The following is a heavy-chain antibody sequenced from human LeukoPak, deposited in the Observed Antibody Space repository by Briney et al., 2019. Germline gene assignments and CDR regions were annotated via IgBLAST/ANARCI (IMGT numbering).Heavy chain of an antibody. CDR1: GFTFSNAW. D-gene: IGHD3-9*01. V-gene: IGHV3-15*01. CDR2: IKSKTDGGTT. J-gene: IGHJ4*02. Sequence: PGGSLRLSCAASGFTFSNAWMSWVRQAPGKGLEWVGRIKSKTDGGTTDYAAPVKGRFTISRDDSKNTLYLQMNSLKTEDTAVYYCTTIFDWLVNYFDYWGQGTLVTVSS. CDR3: TTIFDWLVNYFDY.